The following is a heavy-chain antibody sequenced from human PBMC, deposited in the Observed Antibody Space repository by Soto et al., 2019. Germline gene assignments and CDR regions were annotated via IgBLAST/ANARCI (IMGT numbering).Heavy chain of an antibody. CDR3: ARDAYYYDSSGYYYGTLWAFDI. J-gene: IGHJ3*02. V-gene: IGHV1-46*01. D-gene: IGHD3-22*01. Sequence: ASVKVSCKASGYTFTSYYMHWVRQAPGQGLEWMGIINPSGGSTSYAQKFQGRVTMTRDTSTSTVYMELSSLRSEDTAVYYCARDAYYYDSSGYYYGTLWAFDIWGKGAMVPVSS. CDR1: GYTFTSYY. CDR2: INPSGGST.